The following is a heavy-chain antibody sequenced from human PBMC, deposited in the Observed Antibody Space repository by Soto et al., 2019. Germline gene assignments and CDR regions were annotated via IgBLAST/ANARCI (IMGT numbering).Heavy chain of an antibody. CDR2: ISGSGGST. CDR1: GFTFSIYA. Sequence: WGSLRLSCAASGFTFSIYAMSWVRQAPGKGLEWVSAISGSGGSTYYADSVKGRSTISRDNSKNTLYLQMNSLRAEDTAVYYCAKDLGGYSYGYYWGQGTLVTVSS. J-gene: IGHJ4*02. D-gene: IGHD5-18*01. CDR3: AKDLGGYSYGYY. V-gene: IGHV3-23*01.